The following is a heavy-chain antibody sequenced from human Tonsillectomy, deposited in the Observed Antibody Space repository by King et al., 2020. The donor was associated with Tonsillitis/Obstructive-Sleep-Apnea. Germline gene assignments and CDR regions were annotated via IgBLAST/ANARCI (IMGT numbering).Heavy chain of an antibody. CDR1: GFTFDDYA. Sequence: VQLVESGGGLVQPGRSLRISCAASGFTFDDYALHWVRQAPGKGLEWVSGISWNSGSLGYADSVKGRFTISRDNAKKSLYLHMNSLRAEDAALYYCVKDMTKNWDYGTPHDYWGQGTLVSVSS. CDR2: ISWNSGSL. D-gene: IGHD4-17*01. V-gene: IGHV3-9*01. CDR3: VKDMTKNWDYGTPHDY. J-gene: IGHJ4*02.